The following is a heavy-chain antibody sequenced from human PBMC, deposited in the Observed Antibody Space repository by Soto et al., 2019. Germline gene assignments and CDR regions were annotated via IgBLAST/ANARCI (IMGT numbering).Heavy chain of an antibody. CDR1: GGSISNKRYY. V-gene: IGHV4-61*01. D-gene: IGHD6-13*01. J-gene: IGHJ4*02. CDR2: IYYSGST. Sequence: SETLSLTCTVSGGSISNKRYYWGWIRQPAGKGLEWIGYIYYSGSTNYNPSLKSRVTISVDTSKNQFSLKLSSVTAADTAVYYCARETAAAGEDYWGQGTLVTVSS. CDR3: ARETAAAGEDY.